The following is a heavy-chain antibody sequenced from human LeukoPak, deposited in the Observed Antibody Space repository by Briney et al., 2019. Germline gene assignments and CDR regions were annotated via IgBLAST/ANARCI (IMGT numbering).Heavy chain of an antibody. CDR3: ARDIQYCSSTSCYNWFDP. CDR1: GFTFSSYW. CDR2: IKQDGSGK. J-gene: IGHJ5*02. D-gene: IGHD2-2*01. Sequence: GGSLRLSCAASGFTFSSYWMGWVRQAPGKGLEWVANIKQDGSGKYYVDSVKGRFTISRGNAKNSLYLQMNSLRAEDTAVYYCARDIQYCSSTSCYNWFDPWGQGTLVTVSS. V-gene: IGHV3-7*01.